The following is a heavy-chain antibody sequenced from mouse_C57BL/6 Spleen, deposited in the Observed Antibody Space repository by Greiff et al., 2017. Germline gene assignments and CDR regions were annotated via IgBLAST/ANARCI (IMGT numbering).Heavy chain of an antibody. CDR1: GYTFPSYW. V-gene: IGHV1-64*01. CDR2: IHPNSGST. Sequence: QVQLQQPGAELVKPGASVKLSCKASGYTFPSYWMHWVKQRPGQGLEWIGMIHPNSGSTNYNEKFKSKATLTVDKSSSTAYMQFSSLTSEDSAVYYCARDGYSYYAMDYWGQGTSVTVSS. CDR3: ARDGYSYYAMDY. D-gene: IGHD2-3*01. J-gene: IGHJ4*01.